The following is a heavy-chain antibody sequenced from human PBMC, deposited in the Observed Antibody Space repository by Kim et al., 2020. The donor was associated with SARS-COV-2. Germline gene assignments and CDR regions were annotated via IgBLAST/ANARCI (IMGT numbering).Heavy chain of an antibody. CDR3: ARPGITEGLDY. D-gene: IGHD6-13*01. J-gene: IGHJ4*02. Sequence: GGSLRLSCAASGLAFKNNWMSWLRQTPGKGPEWVAHIKPDGSETYYGDSVKGRFTISRDNTKNPLFLQMNGLKAEDTAVYHCARPGITEGLDYWGKGTL. CDR2: IKPDGSET. CDR1: GLAFKNNW. V-gene: IGHV3-7*01.